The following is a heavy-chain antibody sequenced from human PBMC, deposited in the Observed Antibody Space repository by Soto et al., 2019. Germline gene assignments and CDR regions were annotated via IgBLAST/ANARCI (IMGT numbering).Heavy chain of an antibody. CDR3: AKDLYSSGWQSYYYYYCMDV. J-gene: IGHJ6*02. V-gene: IGHV3-30*18. CDR1: GFTFSSYG. CDR2: ISYDGSNK. Sequence: GGSLRLSCAASGFTFSSYGMHWVRQAPGKGLEWVAVISYDGSNKYYADSVKGRFTISRDNSKNTLYLQMNSLRAEDTAVYYCAKDLYSSGWQSYYYYYCMDVWGQGTTVTVSS. D-gene: IGHD6-19*01.